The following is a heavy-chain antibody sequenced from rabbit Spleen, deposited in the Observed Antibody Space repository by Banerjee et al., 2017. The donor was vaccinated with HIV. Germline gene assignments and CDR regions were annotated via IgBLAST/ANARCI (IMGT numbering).Heavy chain of an antibody. V-gene: IGHV1S45*01. CDR2: IDAGSSGST. D-gene: IGHD8-1*01. CDR1: GFDFSSNA. Sequence: QEQLEESGGDLVKPEGSLTLTCTASGFDFSSNAMCRVRQAPGKGLEWIACIDAGSSGSTYYANWAKGRFTISKSSSTTVTLQMTSLTVADTATYFCARDAGSSFSSYGMDLWGPGTLVTVS. J-gene: IGHJ6*01. CDR3: ARDAGSSFSSYGMDL.